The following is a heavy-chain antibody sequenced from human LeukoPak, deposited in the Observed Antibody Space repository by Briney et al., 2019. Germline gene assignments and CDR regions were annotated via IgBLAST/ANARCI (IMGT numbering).Heavy chain of an antibody. D-gene: IGHD3-22*01. CDR2: ISYDGSNK. CDR1: GFTFSSYA. J-gene: IGHJ4*02. CDR3: ASSGPYYYDSSGYDY. V-gene: IGHV3-30-3*01. Sequence: GGSLRLSCAPSGFTFSSYAMHWVRQAPGKGLEWVAVISYDGSNKYYADSVKGRFTISRDNSKNTLYLQMNSLRAEDTAVYYCASSGPYYYDSSGYDYWGQGTLVTVSS.